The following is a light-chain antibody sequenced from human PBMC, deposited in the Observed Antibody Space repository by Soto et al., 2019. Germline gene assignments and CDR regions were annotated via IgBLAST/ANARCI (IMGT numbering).Light chain of an antibody. V-gene: IGKV3-11*01. CDR1: QSVGTF. CDR3: QHRTNWPRT. J-gene: IGKJ2*01. Sequence: EVVLTQSPVTLSLSPGERATLSCRASQSVGTFLAWYQQKPGQAPRLIIYDTSNRATGIPARFSGTGSGTDFALTISSVEHEDFAVYLCQHRTNWPRTFGQGTKLDIK. CDR2: DTS.